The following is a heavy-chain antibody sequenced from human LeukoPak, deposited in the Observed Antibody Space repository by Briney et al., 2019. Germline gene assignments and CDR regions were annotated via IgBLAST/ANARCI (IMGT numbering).Heavy chain of an antibody. D-gene: IGHD5/OR15-5a*01. V-gene: IGHV4-59*01. CDR2: IYYSGST. CDR3: AREKTEDIVSTIGWFDP. CDR1: GGSISSYY. J-gene: IGHJ5*02. Sequence: SETLSLTCTVSGGSISSYYWSWIRQPPGKGLEWSGYIYYSGSTNYNPSLKSRVTISVDTSKNQFSLKLSSVTAADTAVYYCAREKTEDIVSTIGWFDPWGQGTLVTVSS.